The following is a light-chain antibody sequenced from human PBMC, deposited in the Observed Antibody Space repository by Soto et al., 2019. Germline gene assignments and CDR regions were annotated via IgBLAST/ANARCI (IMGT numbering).Light chain of an antibody. Sequence: QSALTQPASVSGSPGQSITISCTGTSSDVGGYNYVSWYQQHPGKAPKLMIYDVSNRTSGVSNRFSASKSGNTASLTISGLQAEDEADYYCSSYTSSNTVVFGGGIKVTVL. CDR3: SSYTSSNTVV. CDR2: DVS. V-gene: IGLV2-14*01. CDR1: SSDVGGYNY. J-gene: IGLJ2*01.